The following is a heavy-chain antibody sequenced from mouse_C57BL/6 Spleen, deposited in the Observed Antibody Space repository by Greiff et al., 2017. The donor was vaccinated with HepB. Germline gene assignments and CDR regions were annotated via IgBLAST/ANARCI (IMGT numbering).Heavy chain of an antibody. D-gene: IGHD1-1*02. CDR3: ARAGTDYGD. J-gene: IGHJ2*01. CDR2: IDPSDSYT. Sequence: QVQLQQPGAELVKPGASVTLSCKASGYTFTSYWMQWVKQRPGQGLEWIGEIDPSDSYTNYNQKFKSKATLTVDTSSSTAYMQLSSLTSEDSAVYYCARAGTDYGDWGKGTTLSVS. CDR1: GYTFTSYW. V-gene: IGHV1-50*01.